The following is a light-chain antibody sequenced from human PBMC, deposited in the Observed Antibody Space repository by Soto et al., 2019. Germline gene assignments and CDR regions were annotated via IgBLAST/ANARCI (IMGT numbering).Light chain of an antibody. V-gene: IGKV1-5*01. CDR3: QQFNSTVWT. Sequence: DILMTQSPSTLSSSVGDTVTITCRASQSVSRWLIWYQQKSGKAPRLLIYEASTLEIGVPSRFSGSGSGTEFILTINSLQPADSATYYCQQFNSTVWTFGQGTKVEI. CDR2: EAS. J-gene: IGKJ1*01. CDR1: QSVSRW.